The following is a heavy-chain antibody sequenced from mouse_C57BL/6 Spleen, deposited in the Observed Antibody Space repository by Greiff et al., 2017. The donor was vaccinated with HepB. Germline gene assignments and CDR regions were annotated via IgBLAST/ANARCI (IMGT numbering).Heavy chain of an antibody. Sequence: QVQLKESGAELVRPGASVTLSCKASGYTFTDYEMHWVKQTPVHGLEWIGAIDPETGGTAYNQKFKGKAILTADKSSSTAYMELRSLTSEDSAVYYCTRGRTMIIPYYFDYWGQGTTLTVSS. D-gene: IGHD2-4*01. CDR3: TRGRTMIIPYYFDY. CDR2: IDPETGGT. CDR1: GYTFTDYE. J-gene: IGHJ2*01. V-gene: IGHV1-15*01.